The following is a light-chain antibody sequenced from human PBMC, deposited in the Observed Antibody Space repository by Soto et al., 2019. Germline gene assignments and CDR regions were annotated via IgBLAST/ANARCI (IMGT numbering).Light chain of an antibody. CDR3: QSYDNSLSAWV. CDR1: SSNIGRDY. CDR2: DND. Sequence: QSVLTQPPSVSGTPGQRVNISCSGSSSNIGRDYVYWYQQFPGTAPKLLIYDNDNRALGVPDRFSGSNSGTSASLHITGLRAEDDADYYCQSYDNSLSAWVFGGGTKVTVL. J-gene: IGLJ3*02. V-gene: IGLV1-47*02.